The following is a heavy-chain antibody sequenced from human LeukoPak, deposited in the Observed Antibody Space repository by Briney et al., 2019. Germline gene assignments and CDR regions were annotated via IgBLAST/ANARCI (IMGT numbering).Heavy chain of an antibody. V-gene: IGHV1-8*01. CDR2: VNPNSGNT. D-gene: IGHD3-9*01. J-gene: IGHJ3*01. CDR1: GYSFTSYD. Sequence: AAVTVSFRASGYSFTSYDMNWVRQAAGQGGEWMGWVNPNSGNTGYTQKFQGRTTITTDTSTGTAYMELSSLRSEDTAVYFCARDSINVWFAFDLWGQGTMVTVSS. CDR3: ARDSINVWFAFDL.